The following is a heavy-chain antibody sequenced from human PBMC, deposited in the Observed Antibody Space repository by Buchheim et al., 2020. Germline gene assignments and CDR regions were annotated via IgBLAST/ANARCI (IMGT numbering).Heavy chain of an antibody. V-gene: IGHV4-59*01. J-gene: IGHJ3*01. CDR3: VKWGGPPLNAYDV. CDR1: GGSITSYY. D-gene: IGHD3-16*01. CDR2: VYYSGTT. Sequence: QVQLQESGPGLVRPSETLSLTCTVSGGSITSYYWNWVRQPPGERLEWIGYVYYSGTTKFNPSLKSRLSMSVDTSKSPFCLKLSSVTAADTAVYYCVKWGGPPLNAYDVWGQGT.